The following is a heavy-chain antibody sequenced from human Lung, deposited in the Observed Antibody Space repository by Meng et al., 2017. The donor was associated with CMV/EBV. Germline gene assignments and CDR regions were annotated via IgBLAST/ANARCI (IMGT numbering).Heavy chain of an antibody. V-gene: IGHV4-39*01. CDR3: ARHLRGYSWPKSD. J-gene: IGHJ4*02. D-gene: IGHD1-26*01. CDR1: DVSISNSSFF. Sequence: SXTVTDVSISNSSFFWGWIRQPPGKGLEWIGSFFHSGDTYSNPSLRSRVAISVDTSKSQFSLRLNSVTATDTAMYYCARHLRGYSWPKSDWGQGTXVTVSS. CDR2: FFHSGDT.